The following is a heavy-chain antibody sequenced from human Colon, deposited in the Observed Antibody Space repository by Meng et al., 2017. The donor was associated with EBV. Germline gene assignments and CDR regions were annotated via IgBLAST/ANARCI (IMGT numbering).Heavy chain of an antibody. J-gene: IGHJ4*02. CDR2: INTNTGNP. CDR3: GTLKYTSGFYGPAY. Sequence: QVQLVQSGSELKKPGASVKVSCKASGYTFTSYAMNWVRQAPGQGLEWMGWINTNTGNPTYAQGFTGRFVFSVDTSVSTAYLQISSLKAEDTAVYYCGTLKYTSGFYGPAYWGQGALVTVFS. V-gene: IGHV7-4-1*02. CDR1: GYTFTSYA. D-gene: IGHD6-19*01.